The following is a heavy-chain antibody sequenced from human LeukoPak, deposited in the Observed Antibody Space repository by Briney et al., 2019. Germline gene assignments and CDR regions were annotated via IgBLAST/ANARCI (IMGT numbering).Heavy chain of an antibody. CDR2: IYSGGTI. J-gene: IGHJ4*02. D-gene: IGHD3-22*01. V-gene: IGHV3-53*01. CDR1: GFTVSSNY. Sequence: GGSLRLSRAASGFTVSSNYMAWVHQAPGKGLEWVSVIYSGGTIYYADSVKGRFTISRDNSKNTLYLQMNSLRAEDTAVYYCAREGSYDGSTMWYFDYWGQGTLVTVSS. CDR3: AREGSYDGSTMWYFDY.